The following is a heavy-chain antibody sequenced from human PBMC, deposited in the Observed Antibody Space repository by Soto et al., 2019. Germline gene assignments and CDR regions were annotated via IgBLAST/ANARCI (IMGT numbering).Heavy chain of an antibody. CDR1: GFSFRSYA. Sequence: EVQLLESGGGLVQPGGSLRLSCAASGFSFRSYAMNWVRQAPGKGLEWVSRISGSGDTTYYADSVEGRFTMSRDTSKKTVYLHMNSMRAEDTAVYYCAKDGIEVYYASSGYWPDWGQGTLVTVSS. V-gene: IGHV3-23*01. CDR3: AKDGIEVYYASSGYWPD. D-gene: IGHD3-22*01. CDR2: ISGSGDTT. J-gene: IGHJ4*02.